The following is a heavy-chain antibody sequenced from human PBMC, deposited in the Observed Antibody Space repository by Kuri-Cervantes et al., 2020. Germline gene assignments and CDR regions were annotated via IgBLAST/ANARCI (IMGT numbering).Heavy chain of an antibody. CDR3: AGVGGYSDYAIEY. J-gene: IGHJ4*02. V-gene: IGHV3-20*04. Sequence: GESLKISCAASGFTFDDYGMSWVRQAPGKGLEWVFGINWNGGSTGYADSVKGRFTISRDNAKNTLYLQMNSLRAEDTAVYYCAGVGGYSDYAIEYWGQGTLVTVSS. D-gene: IGHD5-12*01. CDR2: INWNGGST. CDR1: GFTFDDYG.